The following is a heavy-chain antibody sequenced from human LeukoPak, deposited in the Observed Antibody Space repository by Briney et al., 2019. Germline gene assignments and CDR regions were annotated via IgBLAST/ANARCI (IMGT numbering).Heavy chain of an antibody. V-gene: IGHV3-48*01. CDR3: APWAVAGRGAPYYFDY. CDR1: GFTFSSYR. J-gene: IGHJ4*02. Sequence: GGSLRLSCAASGFTFSSYRMNGVRQAPGKGLDGVSYISSSSSTIYYADSVKGRFTIYRDNAKNSLYLQMNSLRAEDTAVYHCAPWAVAGRGAPYYFDYWGQGTLVTVSS. D-gene: IGHD6-19*01. CDR2: ISSSSSTI.